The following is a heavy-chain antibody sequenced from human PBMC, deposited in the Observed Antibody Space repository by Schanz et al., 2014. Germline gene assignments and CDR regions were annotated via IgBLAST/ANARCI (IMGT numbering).Heavy chain of an antibody. CDR2: INPNSGGT. Sequence: QVQLVQSGAEVKKPGASVKVSCKASGYTFIGYFLHWVRQAPGQGLEWMGRINPNSGGTNYAQKFQGRVTMTRDTSISTAYMELTRLTSDDTAVYYCAPPSSAEHYWGQGTLVTVSS. D-gene: IGHD1-26*01. V-gene: IGHV1-2*06. CDR3: APPSSAEHY. CDR1: GYTFIGYF. J-gene: IGHJ4*02.